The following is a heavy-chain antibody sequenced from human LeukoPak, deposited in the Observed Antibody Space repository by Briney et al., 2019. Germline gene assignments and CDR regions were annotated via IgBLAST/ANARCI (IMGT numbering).Heavy chain of an antibody. J-gene: IGHJ4*02. CDR2: ITNGGSTI. V-gene: IGHV3-11*01. CDR1: GFTFSDYN. Sequence: GGSLRLSCAASGFTFSDYNMNWVRQAPGKGLEWVSYITNGGSTIHHADSVKGRFTISRDNSKNTLYLQMNSLRAEDTAVYYCAKLTGGYWGQGTLVTVSS. CDR3: AKLTGGY. D-gene: IGHD1-1*01.